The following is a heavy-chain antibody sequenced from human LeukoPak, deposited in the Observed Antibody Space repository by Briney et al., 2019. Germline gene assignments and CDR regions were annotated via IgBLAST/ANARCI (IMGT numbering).Heavy chain of an antibody. CDR2: IYYSGST. D-gene: IGHD2-15*01. CDR3: ARASLVVVVAFDY. CDR1: GGSFSGYY. V-gene: IGHV4-34*01. Sequence: SETLSLTCAVYGGSFSGYYWSWIRQPPGKGLEWIGSIYYSGSTYYNPSLKSRVTISVDTSKNQFSLKLSSVTAADTAVYYCARASLVVVVAFDYWGQGTLVTVSS. J-gene: IGHJ4*02.